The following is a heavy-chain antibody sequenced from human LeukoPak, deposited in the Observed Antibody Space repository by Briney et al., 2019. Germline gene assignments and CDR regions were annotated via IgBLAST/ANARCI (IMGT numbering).Heavy chain of an antibody. Sequence: PGGSLRLSCAASGFTFSTYAMHWVRQGPGKGLEWVAVISYDGSNKYYADSMKGRFTISRDNSKNTLYLQMSSLSAEDTAVYYCARTTTPHYYGSGSYALGYWGQGTLVTVPS. J-gene: IGHJ4*02. CDR3: ARTTTPHYYGSGSYALGY. V-gene: IGHV3-30-3*01. D-gene: IGHD3-10*01. CDR2: ISYDGSNK. CDR1: GFTFSTYA.